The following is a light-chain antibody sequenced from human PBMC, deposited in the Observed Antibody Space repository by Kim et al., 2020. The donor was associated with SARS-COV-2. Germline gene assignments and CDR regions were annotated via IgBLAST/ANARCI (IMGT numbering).Light chain of an antibody. CDR1: QSVSSN. CDR3: QQYNYWPRT. V-gene: IGKV3-15*01. Sequence: EVVMTQSPATLSVSPGERATLSCRASQSVSSNLAWYQQKRGQAPRLLISRASTRATGVPARFSGSGSGTEFTLTISSLQSEDFAVYYCQQYNYWPRTFGQGTKVDIK. CDR2: RAS. J-gene: IGKJ1*01.